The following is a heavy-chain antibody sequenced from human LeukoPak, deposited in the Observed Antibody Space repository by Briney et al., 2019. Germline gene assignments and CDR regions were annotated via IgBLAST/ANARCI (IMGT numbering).Heavy chain of an antibody. CDR1: GYSFTSYW. Sequence: GESLKISCKGSGYSFTSYWIGWVRQMPGKGLEWMGSIYPGDSDTRYSPSFQGQVTISADKSISTAYLQWSSLKASDTAMYYCARLGSIAAAGTGFDYWGQGTLVTVSS. V-gene: IGHV5-51*01. D-gene: IGHD6-13*01. J-gene: IGHJ4*02. CDR2: IYPGDSDT. CDR3: ARLGSIAAAGTGFDY.